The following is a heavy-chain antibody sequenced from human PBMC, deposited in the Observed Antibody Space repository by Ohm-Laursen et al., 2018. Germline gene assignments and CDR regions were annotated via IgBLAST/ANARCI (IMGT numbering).Heavy chain of an antibody. CDR2: ISSSGSTI. CDR1: GFTFSSYE. D-gene: IGHD6-19*01. J-gene: IGHJ6*02. CDR3: AKDRSSGLYYYGMDV. V-gene: IGHV3-48*03. Sequence: SLRLSCAASGFTFSSYEMNWVRQAPGKGLEWVSYISSSGSTIYYADSVKGRFTISRDNAKNSLYLQMNSLRAEDTALYYCAKDRSSGLYYYGMDVWGQGTTVTVSS.